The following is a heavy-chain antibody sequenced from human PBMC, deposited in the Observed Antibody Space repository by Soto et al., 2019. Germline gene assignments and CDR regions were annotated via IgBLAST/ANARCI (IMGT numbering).Heavy chain of an antibody. Sequence: SETLSLTCTVSGGSIGSDNYYWGWIRQPPEKGLEWIGSIYYSGNTHSNPSLMSRVSMSLDKSKNHFYLNLTSVTAADTAMYYCGRHRGRWLKSPFDFWGQETRVTLSS. CDR3: GRHRGRWLKSPFDF. CDR2: IYYSGNT. V-gene: IGHV4-39*01. CDR1: GGSIGSDNYY. D-gene: IGHD1-26*01. J-gene: IGHJ4*02.